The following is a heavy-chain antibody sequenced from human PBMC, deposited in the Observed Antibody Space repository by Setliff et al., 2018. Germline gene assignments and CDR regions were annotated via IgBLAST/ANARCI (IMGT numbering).Heavy chain of an antibody. CDR1: GGSINSYY. CDR3: ARDAAFGGSSWYYYGMDV. D-gene: IGHD6-13*01. Sequence: PSETLSLTCTVSGGSINSYYWSWIRQPAGKGLEWIGRIYTSGSTNYNPSLKSRITMSIDTSKNQFSLKLSSVTAADTAVYYCARDAAFGGSSWYYYGMDVWGQRDHGHRLL. J-gene: IGHJ6*04. CDR2: IYTSGST. V-gene: IGHV4-4*07.